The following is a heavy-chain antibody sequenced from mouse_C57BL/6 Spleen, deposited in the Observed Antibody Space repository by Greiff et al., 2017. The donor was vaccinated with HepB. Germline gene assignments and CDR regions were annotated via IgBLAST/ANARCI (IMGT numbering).Heavy chain of an antibody. Sequence: EVHLVESGPGLVKPSQSLSLTCSVTGYSITSGYYWNWIRQFPGNKLEWMGYISYDGSNNYNPSLKNRISITRDTSKNQFFLKLNSVTTEDTATYYCARAATVVGYAMDYWGQGTSVTVSS. CDR3: ARAATVVGYAMDY. J-gene: IGHJ4*01. D-gene: IGHD1-1*01. V-gene: IGHV3-6*01. CDR2: ISYDGSN. CDR1: GYSITSGYY.